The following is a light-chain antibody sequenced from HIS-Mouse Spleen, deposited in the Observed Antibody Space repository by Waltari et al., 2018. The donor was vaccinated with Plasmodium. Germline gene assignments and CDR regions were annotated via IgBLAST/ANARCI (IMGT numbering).Light chain of an antibody. CDR2: ECS. Sequence: QSALTQPASVSGSPGQSTTIPCTGTSSAVGSYNLVSWYQQHPGKAPKLMIYECSKRPSGVPNGFAGSKSGNTASLTISGLQAEDEADYYCCSYAGSSTNWVFGGGTKLTVL. CDR3: CSYAGSSTNWV. J-gene: IGLJ3*02. V-gene: IGLV2-23*01. CDR1: SSAVGSYNL.